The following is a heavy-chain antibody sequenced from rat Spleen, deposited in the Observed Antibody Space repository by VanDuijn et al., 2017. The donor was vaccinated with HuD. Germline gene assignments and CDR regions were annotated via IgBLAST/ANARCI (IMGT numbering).Heavy chain of an antibody. CDR2: ISYDGSST. CDR3: ARLTYGGYRGYYFDY. V-gene: IGHV5-7*01. D-gene: IGHD1-11*01. CDR1: GFTFSDFD. Sequence: EVQLVESGGGLMQPGRSLKLSCAASGFTFSDFDMAWVRQAPTKGLEWVATISYDGSSTYYRDSVKGRFTISRDNAKSTLYLQMDSLRSEDTATYYCARLTYGGYRGYYFDYWGQGVMVTVSS. J-gene: IGHJ2*01.